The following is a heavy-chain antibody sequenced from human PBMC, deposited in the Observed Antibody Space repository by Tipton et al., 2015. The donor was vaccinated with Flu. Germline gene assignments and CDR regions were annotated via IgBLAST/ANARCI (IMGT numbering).Heavy chain of an antibody. CDR2: IYYSGST. D-gene: IGHD3-10*01. CDR1: GGSISSYY. J-gene: IGHJ4*02. CDR3: ARGQNGSGKLDY. V-gene: IGHV4-59*01. Sequence: LRLSCTVSGGSISSYYWSWIRQPPGKGLEWIGYIYYSGSTNYNPSLKSRVTISVDTSKNQFSLKLSSVTAADTAVYYCARGQNGSGKLDYWGQGTLVTVSS.